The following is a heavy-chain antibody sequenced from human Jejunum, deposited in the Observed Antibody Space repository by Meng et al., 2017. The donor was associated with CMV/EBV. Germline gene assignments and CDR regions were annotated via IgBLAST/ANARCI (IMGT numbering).Heavy chain of an antibody. Sequence: HPQGSGPRLVRPSPPLALPRHAPGASRSNGGFWWSLVRQAPGKGLEYIGYNDNRGSTYYNPSLKSRVTMSIETSKNQFSLKLTSVTAADTAVYYCARGYSRGWNYFHYWGQGTLVTVSS. CDR1: GASRSNGGFW. V-gene: IGHV4-30-4*01. J-gene: IGHJ4*02. CDR3: ARGYSRGWNYFHY. D-gene: IGHD6-19*01. CDR2: NDNRGST.